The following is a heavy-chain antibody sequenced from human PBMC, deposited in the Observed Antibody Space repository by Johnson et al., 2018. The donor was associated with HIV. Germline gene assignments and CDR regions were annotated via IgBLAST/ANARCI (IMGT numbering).Heavy chain of an antibody. V-gene: IGHV3-20*04. D-gene: IGHD1-1*01. J-gene: IGHJ3*02. CDR1: GFTFDDYA. CDR2: INWNGGST. CDR3: ARVQPVGGSYHDAFDI. Sequence: VQLVESGGGLVQPGRSLRLSCAASGFTFDDYAMNWVRQAPGKGLEWVSGINWNGGSTGYADSVKGRFTISRDNAKNSLYLQMNSLRGEDTALYYCARVQPVGGSYHDAFDIWGQGTMVTVSS.